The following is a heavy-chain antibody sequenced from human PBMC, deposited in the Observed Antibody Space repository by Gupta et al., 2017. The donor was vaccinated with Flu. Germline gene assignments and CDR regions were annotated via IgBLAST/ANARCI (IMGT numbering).Heavy chain of an antibody. Sequence: EVQLVESGGGLVQPGGSLRLSCAASGFTFSSYEMNWVRQAPGKGLEWVSYISSSGSTIYYADSVKGRFTISRDNAKNSLYLQMNSLRAEDTAVYYCARDGSGYGTPFDYWGQGTLVTVSS. V-gene: IGHV3-48*03. CDR2: ISSSGSTI. CDR1: GFTFSSYE. D-gene: IGHD3-22*01. CDR3: ARDGSGYGTPFDY. J-gene: IGHJ4*02.